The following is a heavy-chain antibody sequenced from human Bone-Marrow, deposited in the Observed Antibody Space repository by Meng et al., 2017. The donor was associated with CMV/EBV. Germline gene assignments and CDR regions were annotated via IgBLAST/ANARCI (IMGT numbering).Heavy chain of an antibody. CDR3: ARNSPREGIDY. J-gene: IGHJ4*02. CDR2: IYYSGST. CDR1: GGSISSSSYY. Sequence: SETLSLTCIVAGGSISSSSYYWGWIRQPPGKGLEWIGSIYYSGSTYYNPSLKSRVTISVDTSKNQFSLKLSSVTAADTAVYYCARNSPREGIDYWGQGTLVTVSS. D-gene: IGHD1-26*01. V-gene: IGHV4-39*01.